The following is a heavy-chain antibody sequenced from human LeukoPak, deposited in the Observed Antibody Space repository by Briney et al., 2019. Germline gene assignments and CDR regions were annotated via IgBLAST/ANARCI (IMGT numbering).Heavy chain of an antibody. CDR1: GGSISSSSYY. CDR2: IYYSGST. Sequence: SETLSLTCTVSGGSISSSSYYWGWIRQPPGKGLEWIGSIYYSGSTYYNPSLKSRVTISVDTSKNQFSLKLSSVTAADTAVYYCARSPRSGAKRSEAFDYWGQGTLVTVSS. J-gene: IGHJ4*02. V-gene: IGHV4-39*07. CDR3: ARSPRSGAKRSEAFDY. D-gene: IGHD3-3*01.